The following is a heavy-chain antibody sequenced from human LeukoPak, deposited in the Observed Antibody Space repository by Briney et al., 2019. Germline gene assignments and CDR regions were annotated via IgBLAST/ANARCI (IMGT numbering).Heavy chain of an antibody. CDR2: IYYSGST. V-gene: IGHV4-39*01. CDR1: GGSISSSSYY. D-gene: IGHD6-19*01. CDR3: ARPTTKSSDFDY. Sequence: SETLSLTCTVSGGSISSSSYYWGWIRQPPGKGLEWIGSIYYSGSTYYNPSLKSRVTISVDTSKNQFSLKLSSVTAADTAVYYCARPTTKSSDFDYWGQGTLVTVSS. J-gene: IGHJ4*02.